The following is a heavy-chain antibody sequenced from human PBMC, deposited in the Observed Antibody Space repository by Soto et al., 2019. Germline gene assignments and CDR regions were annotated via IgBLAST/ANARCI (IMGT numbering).Heavy chain of an antibody. J-gene: IGHJ6*02. V-gene: IGHV4-59*11. CDR3: ARTSHYYAMDV. CDR2: IYYSGST. Sequence: QVQLQESGPGLVKPSETLSLTCTVSGGSISSHFWTWIRQPPGKGLESIGYIYYSGSTNYNPSLRSRVNITLDKSKSQFSLNLRSVPAADTAVYYCARTSHYYAMDVWGQGTTVIVSS. CDR1: GGSISSHF.